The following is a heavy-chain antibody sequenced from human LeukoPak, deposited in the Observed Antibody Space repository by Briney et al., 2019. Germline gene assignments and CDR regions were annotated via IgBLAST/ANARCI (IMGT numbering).Heavy chain of an antibody. D-gene: IGHD1-26*01. CDR2: ISSDGSST. V-gene: IGHV3-74*01. CDR3: ARSSGPGTLDS. Sequence: GGSLRLSCAAPGFTFSSYWMHWVRQAPGKGLVWVSRISSDGSSTNYADSVKGRFTVSRDNAENTLYLQMNSLGAEDTAVYYCARSSGPGTLDSWGRGTLVTVSS. J-gene: IGHJ4*02. CDR1: GFTFSSYW.